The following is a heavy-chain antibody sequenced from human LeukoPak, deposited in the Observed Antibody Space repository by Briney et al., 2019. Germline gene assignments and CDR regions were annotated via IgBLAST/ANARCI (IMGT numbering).Heavy chain of an antibody. Sequence: ASVKVSCKASGFTFTTSAVQWVRQARGQRLEWIGRIVVGSGNTDHAQKFQGRLTITRDISTSTAYMELSSLTSDDTAVYYCAAVPNANAWYWDDVFDIGGQGTMVTVSS. CDR2: IVVGSGNT. V-gene: IGHV1-58*01. D-gene: IGHD2-8*02. CDR1: GFTFTTSA. CDR3: AAVPNANAWYWDDVFDI. J-gene: IGHJ3*02.